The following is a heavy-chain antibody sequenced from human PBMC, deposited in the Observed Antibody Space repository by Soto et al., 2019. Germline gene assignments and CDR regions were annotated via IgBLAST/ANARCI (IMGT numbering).Heavy chain of an antibody. CDR2: IIPIFGTA. J-gene: IGHJ6*02. D-gene: IGHD2-2*01. CDR1: GGTFSSYA. CDR3: ARDRYCSSTSCYFQSSYGMDV. V-gene: IGHV1-69*13. Sequence: SVKVSCKASGGTFSSYAISWVRQAPGQGLEWMGGIIPIFGTANYAQKFQGRVTITADESTSTAYMELSSLRSEDTAVYYCARDRYCSSTSCYFQSSYGMDVWGQ.